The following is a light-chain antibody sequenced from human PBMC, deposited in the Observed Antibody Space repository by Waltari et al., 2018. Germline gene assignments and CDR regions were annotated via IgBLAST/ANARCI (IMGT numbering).Light chain of an antibody. Sequence: QSALTQPASVSGSPGQSLTISCTGTSSDLGGYNFVSWYQQYPGKVPKLIIYDVNNRPSGVSNRFSGSKSGDTASLTISGLQAEDEADYYCSSYISSDIPVVFGGGTKLTVL. CDR3: SSYISSDIPVV. V-gene: IGLV2-14*03. CDR2: DVN. J-gene: IGLJ2*01. CDR1: SSDLGGYNF.